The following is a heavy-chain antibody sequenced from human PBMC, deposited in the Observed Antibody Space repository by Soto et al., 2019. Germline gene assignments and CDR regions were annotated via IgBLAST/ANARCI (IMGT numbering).Heavy chain of an antibody. J-gene: IGHJ4*02. CDR2: IKNKANSYTT. Sequence: EVQLVESGGGLVQPGGSLRLSCAASGFTFSAHYMDWVRQAPGKGLEWVGRIKNKANSYTTEYAASVEGRFTISREDSKDFLYLQINRLKTEDTAVYYCARVSLVGPSGGRYFDYWGQGSQVAVSS. CDR1: GFTFSAHY. D-gene: IGHD1-26*01. V-gene: IGHV3-72*01. CDR3: ARVSLVGPSGGRYFDY.